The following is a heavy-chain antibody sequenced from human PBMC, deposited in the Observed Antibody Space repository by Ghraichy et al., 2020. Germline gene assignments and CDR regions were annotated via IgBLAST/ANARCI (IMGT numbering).Heavy chain of an antibody. V-gene: IGHV7-4-1*02. CDR3: ARPGRLGCTGNSCYSYSDY. D-gene: IGHD2-15*01. Sequence: ASVKVSCKASGYAFTAYAVNWLRQAPGQGLEWMGWVNTHTGNPTYAQGFTGRFVFSLDTSVSTAYLQITTLKAEDTAVYYCARPGRLGCTGNSCYSYSDYWGQGTLVTVSS. J-gene: IGHJ4*02. CDR2: VNTHTGNP. CDR1: GYAFTAYA.